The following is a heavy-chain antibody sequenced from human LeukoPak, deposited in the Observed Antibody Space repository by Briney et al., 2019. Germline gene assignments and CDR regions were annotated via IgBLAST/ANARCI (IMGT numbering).Heavy chain of an antibody. D-gene: IGHD2-21*02. Sequence: GGSLRLSCAASGFIFSTYDMKWVRQAPGRRPEWVSAVSSNSFSIFYTASVEARFTVSRDNAKTSLFLPMNSLRAGDTAVYYCVRALNTDCGADCFSGWFDPWGQATLVTASS. V-gene: IGHV3-21*03. CDR2: VSSNSFSI. CDR1: GFIFSTYD. CDR3: VRALNTDCGADCFSGWFDP. J-gene: IGHJ5*02.